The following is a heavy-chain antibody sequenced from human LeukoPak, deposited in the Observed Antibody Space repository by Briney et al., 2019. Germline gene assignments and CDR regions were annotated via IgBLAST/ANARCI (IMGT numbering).Heavy chain of an antibody. J-gene: IGHJ6*03. CDR2: IIPIFGTA. V-gene: IGHV1-69*13. D-gene: IGHD6-19*01. CDR1: GGTFSSYA. CDR3: ARGLYRFPGSGWWRNYYTDV. Sequence: ASVKVSCKASGGTFSSYAISWVRQAPGQGLEWMGGIIPIFGTANYAQKFQGRVTITADESTSTAYMELSSLRSEDTAVYYCARGLYRFPGSGWWRNYYTDVWGKGTTVTISS.